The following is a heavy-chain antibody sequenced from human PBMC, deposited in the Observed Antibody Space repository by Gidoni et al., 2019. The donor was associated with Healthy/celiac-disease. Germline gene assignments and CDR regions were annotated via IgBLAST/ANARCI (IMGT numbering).Heavy chain of an antibody. Sequence: QVQLVESGGGVVQPGRSLRLSCAASGFTFSSYAMHWVRQAPGKGLEWVAVISYDGSNKYYADSVKGRFTISRDNSKNTLYLQMNSLRAEDTAVYYCARDESEGEYYGSGTFFDYWGQGTLVTVSS. D-gene: IGHD3-10*01. CDR3: ARDESEGEYYGSGTFFDY. CDR2: ISYDGSNK. CDR1: GFTFSSYA. V-gene: IGHV3-30-3*01. J-gene: IGHJ4*02.